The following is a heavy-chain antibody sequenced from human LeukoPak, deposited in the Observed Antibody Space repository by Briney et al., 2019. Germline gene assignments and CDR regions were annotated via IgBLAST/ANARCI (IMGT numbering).Heavy chain of an antibody. CDR3: ARVYTVPELYYYYYMDV. J-gene: IGHJ6*03. V-gene: IGHV1-18*01. CDR1: GYTFTSYG. D-gene: IGHD1-14*01. CDR2: ISAYNGNT. Sequence: GASVKVSCKASGYTFTSYGISWVRQAPGQGLEWMGWISAYNGNTNYAQKLQGRVTMTTDTSTSTAYMELRSLRSDDTAVYYCARVYTVPELYYYYYMDVWGKGTTVTVSS.